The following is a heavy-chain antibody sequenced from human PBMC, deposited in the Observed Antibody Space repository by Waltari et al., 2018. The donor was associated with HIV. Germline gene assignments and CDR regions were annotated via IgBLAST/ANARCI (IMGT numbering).Heavy chain of an antibody. CDR3: SRDTFGEYDY. CDR2: INIDGSRI. V-gene: IGHV3-74*01. D-gene: IGHD3-10*01. Sequence: EVQLVQSGGGVIKPGGSLSLSCAASGFSVSSYWMHWVRQTPGKGLVWVSRINIDGSRIDYADSVRGRFTISRDSAKNTLSLQMNSLTEEDTAVYYCSRDTFGEYDYWGQGTLVTVSS. CDR1: GFSVSSYW. J-gene: IGHJ4*02.